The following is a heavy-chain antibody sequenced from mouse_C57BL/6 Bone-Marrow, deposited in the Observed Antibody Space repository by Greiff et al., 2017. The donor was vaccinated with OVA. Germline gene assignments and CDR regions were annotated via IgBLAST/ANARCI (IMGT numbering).Heavy chain of an antibody. Sequence: VQLQQPGAELVKPGASVKLSCKAPGYTFTSYWMQWVKQRPGQGLEWIGEIDPSDSYTNYNQTFKGKATFTVDTSSSTAYMQLSSLTSEDSAVYYCATGATMVGYWGQGPTLTVAS. J-gene: IGHJ2*01. CDR2: IDPSDSYT. CDR1: GYTFTSYW. CDR3: ATGATMVGY. V-gene: IGHV1-50*01. D-gene: IGHD1-1*02.